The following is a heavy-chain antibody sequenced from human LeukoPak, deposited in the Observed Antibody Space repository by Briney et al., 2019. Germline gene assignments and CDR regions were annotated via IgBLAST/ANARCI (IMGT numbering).Heavy chain of an antibody. J-gene: IGHJ4*02. V-gene: IGHV3-74*01. CDR3: ARGPSSNWSGLDF. Sequence: GGSLRLSCVASGFSFSGHWMHWARQLPGKGPVWVSRISPTGSTTSYADSVKGRFTVSRDNAKNTLYLQVNNLRAEDTAVYYCARGPSSNWSGLDFWGQGTLLTVSS. CDR2: ISPTGSTT. D-gene: IGHD6-13*01. CDR1: GFSFSGHW.